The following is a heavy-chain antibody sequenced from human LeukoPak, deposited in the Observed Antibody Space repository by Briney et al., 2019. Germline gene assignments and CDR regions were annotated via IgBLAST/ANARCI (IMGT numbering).Heavy chain of an antibody. Sequence: PGGSLRLSCAASGFTFSSYSMNWVRQAPGKGLEWVSSISSSSSYIYYADSVKGRFTISRDNAKNSLYLQMNSLRAEDTAVYYCARDVAGITGTYYFHYWGQGTLATVSS. CDR2: ISSSSSYI. V-gene: IGHV3-21*01. CDR3: ARDVAGITGTYYFHY. J-gene: IGHJ4*02. D-gene: IGHD1-7*01. CDR1: GFTFSSYS.